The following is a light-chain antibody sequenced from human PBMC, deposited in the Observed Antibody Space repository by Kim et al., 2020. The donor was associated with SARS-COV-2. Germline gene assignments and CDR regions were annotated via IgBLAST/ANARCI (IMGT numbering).Light chain of an antibody. Sequence: GQTVRITGQGDSLRSYYASWYQQKPGQAPVLVIYGKNNRPSGIPDRFSGSSSGNTASLTITGAQAEDEADYYCNSQDSSGNHLVVFGGGTQLTVL. CDR1: SLRSYY. CDR2: GKN. CDR3: NSQDSSGNHLVV. V-gene: IGLV3-19*01. J-gene: IGLJ2*01.